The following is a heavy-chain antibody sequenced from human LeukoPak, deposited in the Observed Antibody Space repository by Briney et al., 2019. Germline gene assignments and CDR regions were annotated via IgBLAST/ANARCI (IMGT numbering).Heavy chain of an antibody. V-gene: IGHV3-53*01. CDR3: AKDPNPRYYYDSSGYGPVDY. J-gene: IGHJ4*02. D-gene: IGHD3-22*01. Sequence: GGSLRLSCAASGFTVNSNYMSWVRQAPGKGLEWVSVIYSGGTTYYADSVKGRFTISRDNSKNTLYLQMNSLRAEDTAVYYCAKDPNPRYYYDSSGYGPVDYWGQGTLVTVSS. CDR1: GFTVNSNY. CDR2: IYSGGTT.